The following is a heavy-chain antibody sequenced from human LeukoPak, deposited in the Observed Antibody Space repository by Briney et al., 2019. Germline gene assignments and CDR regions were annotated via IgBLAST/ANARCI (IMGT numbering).Heavy chain of an antibody. J-gene: IGHJ6*02. Sequence: SETLSLTCTVSGGSISSYYWSWIRQPPGKGLEWIGYIYYSGSTNYNPSLKSRVTISVDTSKNQFSLKLSSVTAADTAVYYSARHLHEGMDVWGQGTTVTVSS. D-gene: IGHD4-11*01. CDR3: ARHLHEGMDV. CDR2: IYYSGST. V-gene: IGHV4-59*08. CDR1: GGSISSYY.